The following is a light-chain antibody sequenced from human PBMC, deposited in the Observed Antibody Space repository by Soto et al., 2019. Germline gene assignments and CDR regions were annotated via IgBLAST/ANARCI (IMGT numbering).Light chain of an antibody. CDR3: QQYNNWPPYT. Sequence: EIVMTQSPATLSVSPGERATLSCRASQSVSSNLAWYQQKPGQAPRLLIYGASTRATGIPARFSGSGSGTEFTLTISSLQSEDFAVYYCQQYNNWPPYTFGPGTKLESK. CDR2: GAS. V-gene: IGKV3-15*01. J-gene: IGKJ2*01. CDR1: QSVSSN.